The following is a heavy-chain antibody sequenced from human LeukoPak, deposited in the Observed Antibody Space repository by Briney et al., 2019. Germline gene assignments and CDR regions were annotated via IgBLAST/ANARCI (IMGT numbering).Heavy chain of an antibody. CDR2: INPNSGGT. CDR3: ARHYYDSSGYYVLDY. Sequence: ASVKVSCKASGYTFTGYYMHWVRQAPGQGLEWMGWINPNSGGTNYAQKFQGRVTMTRDTSISTAHMELSRLRSDDTAVYYCARHYYDSSGYYVLDYWGQGTLVTVSS. D-gene: IGHD3-22*01. CDR1: GYTFTGYY. V-gene: IGHV1-2*02. J-gene: IGHJ4*02.